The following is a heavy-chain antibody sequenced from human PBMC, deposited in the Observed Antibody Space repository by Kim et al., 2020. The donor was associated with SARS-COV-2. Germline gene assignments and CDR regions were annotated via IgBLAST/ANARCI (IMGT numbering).Heavy chain of an antibody. CDR1: GFSFSNHW. V-gene: IGHV3-7*03. Sequence: GGSLRLSCAASGFSFSNHWMTWVRQAPGRGPEWVANINQHGSEKYYVASVGGRFTISRDDAKNSLYLQMNSLRAADTATYYCARNKAMDVWGQGTTVTVS. J-gene: IGHJ6*02. CDR2: INQHGSEK. CDR3: ARNKAMDV.